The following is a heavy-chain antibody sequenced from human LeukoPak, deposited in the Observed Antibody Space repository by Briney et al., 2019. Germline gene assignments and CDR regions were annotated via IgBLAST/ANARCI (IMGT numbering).Heavy chain of an antibody. CDR3: ARDGLGSGNLRGNY. CDR2: INPNSGGT. J-gene: IGHJ4*02. V-gene: IGHV1-2*02. D-gene: IGHD3-10*01. Sequence: ASVKVSCKASGYTFTGYYMHWVRQAPGQGLEWMGWINPNSGGTNYEQKFQGRVTKTRDTSISTAYMELSRLRSDDTAVYYCARDGLGSGNLRGNYWGQGTLVTVSS. CDR1: GYTFTGYY.